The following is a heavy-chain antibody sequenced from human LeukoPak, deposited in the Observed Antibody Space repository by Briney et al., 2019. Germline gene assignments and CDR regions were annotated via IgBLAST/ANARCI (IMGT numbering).Heavy chain of an antibody. D-gene: IGHD1-20*01. CDR3: VRESITGHRDFDY. J-gene: IGHJ4*02. CDR1: GFAFSSYS. V-gene: IGHV3-48*01. CDR2: ISSGSRTI. Sequence: GGSLRLSCAASGFAFSSYSLNWVRQAPGRGLEWISYISSGSRTIYYADSVEGRFTISRDNGKNSLYLLLNSLRADDTAVYFCVRESITGHRDFDYWGQGTLITVSS.